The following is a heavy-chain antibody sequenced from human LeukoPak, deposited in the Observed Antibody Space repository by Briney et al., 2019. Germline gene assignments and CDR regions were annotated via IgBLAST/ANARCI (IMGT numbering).Heavy chain of an antibody. D-gene: IGHD1-14*01. Sequence: SETLSLTCTVSGASISSYYWNWIRQPPGKGLEGIGYIYYSGSTSYNPSLKSPVTMSIDTSNNQFSLKLSSVTAADTAVYYCARKGAELDYWGQGILVTVSS. V-gene: IGHV4-59*01. J-gene: IGHJ4*02. CDR1: GASISSYY. CDR3: ARKGAELDY. CDR2: IYYSGST.